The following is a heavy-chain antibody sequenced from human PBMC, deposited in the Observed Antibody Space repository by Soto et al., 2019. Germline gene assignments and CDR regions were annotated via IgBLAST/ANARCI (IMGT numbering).Heavy chain of an antibody. CDR2: IYYSGST. CDR1: GGSISSYY. CDR3: ARHRDGYNYWFDH. V-gene: IGHV4-59*01. D-gene: IGHD5-12*01. J-gene: IGHJ5*02. Sequence: SETLSLTCTVSGGSISSYYWSWIRQPPGKGLEWIGYIYYSGSTNYNPSLKSRVTISVDTSKNQFSLKLSSVTAADTAVYYCARHRDGYNYWFDHWGQGTLVTVSS.